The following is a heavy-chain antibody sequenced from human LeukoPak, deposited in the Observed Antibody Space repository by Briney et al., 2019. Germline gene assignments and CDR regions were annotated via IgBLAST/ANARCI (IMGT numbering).Heavy chain of an antibody. CDR2: ISGSGGNT. Sequence: GGSLRLSCAASGFTFTNYAMSWVRQAPGKGLEWVSAISGSGGNTYYANSVKGRFTISRHNSKNTLYLQMNSLRAEDTAIYYCARGHSGWYDYWGQGTLVTVSS. CDR3: ARGHSGWYDY. CDR1: GFTFTNYA. D-gene: IGHD6-19*01. V-gene: IGHV3-23*01. J-gene: IGHJ4*02.